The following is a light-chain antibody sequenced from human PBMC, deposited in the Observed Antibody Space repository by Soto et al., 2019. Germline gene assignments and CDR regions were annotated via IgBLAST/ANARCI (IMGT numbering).Light chain of an antibody. Sequence: EIVLTQSPGTLSLSPGERATLSCRASQSVSSSYLAWYQQKPGQAPGLLIYGASSRATGIPDRFSGSGSGTDFTLTISRLEPEDFAVYYCQQYGSSLQYTFGQGTKLEIK. CDR3: QQYGSSLQYT. CDR2: GAS. J-gene: IGKJ2*01. V-gene: IGKV3-20*01. CDR1: QSVSSSY.